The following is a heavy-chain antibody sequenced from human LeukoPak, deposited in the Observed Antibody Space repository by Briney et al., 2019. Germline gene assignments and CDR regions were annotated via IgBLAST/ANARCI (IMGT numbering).Heavy chain of an antibody. CDR1: GGSISSSSYS. CDR2: IYYSGST. J-gene: IGHJ4*02. CDR3: ARSLFSGSYEALWFDY. V-gene: IGHV4-39*07. D-gene: IGHD1-26*01. Sequence: SETLSLTCTVSGGSISSSSYSWGWIRQPPGKGLEWIGSIYYSGSTNYNPSLKSRVTISVDTSKNQFSLKLSSVTAADTAVYYCARSLFSGSYEALWFDYWGQGTLVTVSS.